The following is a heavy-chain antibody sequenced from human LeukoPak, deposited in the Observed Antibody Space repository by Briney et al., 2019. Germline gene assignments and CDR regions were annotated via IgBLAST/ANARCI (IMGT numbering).Heavy chain of an antibody. CDR1: GLTFSNYG. J-gene: IGHJ4*02. D-gene: IGHD3-22*01. CDR3: ARDSDSSGPTFDY. CDR2: ITSNGRTT. Sequence: GGSLRLSCAASGLTFSNYGMHWVRQAPGKGLVWVSRITSNGRTTTYADSVKGRFTISRDNSKKTVYLQMNSLRAEDTAVYYCARDSDSSGPTFDYWGQGTLVTVSS. V-gene: IGHV3-74*01.